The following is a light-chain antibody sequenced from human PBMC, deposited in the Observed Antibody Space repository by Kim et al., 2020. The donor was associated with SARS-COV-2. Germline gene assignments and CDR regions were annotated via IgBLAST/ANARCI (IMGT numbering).Light chain of an antibody. CDR1: HSNIGAGYD. CDR2: GDI. CDR3: QSYDSSLSGYV. Sequence: QSVLTQPPSVSGAPGQRVTVSCTGTHSNIGAGYDVLWYQQFPGMAPKLLIYGDINRPSGVPDRFSGSKSGSSASLVITGLQPEDEADYYCQSYDSSLSGYVFGSGTKVTVL. J-gene: IGLJ1*01. V-gene: IGLV1-40*01.